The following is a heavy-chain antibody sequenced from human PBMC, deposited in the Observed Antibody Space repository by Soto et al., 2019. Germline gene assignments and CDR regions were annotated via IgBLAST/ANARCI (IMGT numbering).Heavy chain of an antibody. Sequence: SETLSLTCTVSGGSISSYYWSWIRQPPEKEQERIGYIYYSGSTNYNPSIKSRVTISVDTSKNQFSLKLSSVTAADTAVYYCAREGRYYDSSGYRAGYAFDIWGQGTMVTVSS. J-gene: IGHJ3*02. CDR3: AREGRYYDSSGYRAGYAFDI. CDR1: GGSISSYY. V-gene: IGHV4-59*01. D-gene: IGHD3-22*01. CDR2: IYYSGST.